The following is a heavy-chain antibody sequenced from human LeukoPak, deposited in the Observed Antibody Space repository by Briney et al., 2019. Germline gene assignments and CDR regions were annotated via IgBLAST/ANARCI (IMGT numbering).Heavy chain of an antibody. D-gene: IGHD6-13*01. CDR2: ISGFGDSV. CDR3: AKQSAGSAAWYSLHYDF. Sequence: GGSLRLSCTAAGITFYNYFGMAWVRQAPGQGLEWVSTISGFGDSVYHTDSVKGRFTISRDNSRNTVYLQMSSLRAEDTAVYFCAKQSAGSAAWYSLHYDFWGQGTLVTVSS. J-gene: IGHJ4*02. V-gene: IGHV3-23*01. CDR1: GITFYNYFG.